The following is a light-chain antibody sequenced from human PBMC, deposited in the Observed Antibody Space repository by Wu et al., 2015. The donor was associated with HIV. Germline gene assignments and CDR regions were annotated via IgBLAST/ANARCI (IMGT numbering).Light chain of an antibody. CDR3: QRYNIAPRT. J-gene: IGKJ1*01. Sequence: IQMTQSPSFLSASVGDRVTITCRASRGISYYLAWYQQKPGKVPKLLIYAASTLQSGVPSRFSGSGSGTDFTLTISSLQPEDVATYYCQRYNIAPRTFGQGTKVEIK. CDR1: RGISYY. V-gene: IGKV1-27*01. CDR2: AAS.